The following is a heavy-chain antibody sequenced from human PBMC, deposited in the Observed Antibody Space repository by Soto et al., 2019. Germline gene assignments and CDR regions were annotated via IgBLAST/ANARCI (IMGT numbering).Heavy chain of an antibody. V-gene: IGHV3-30*03. D-gene: IGHD3-16*01. CDR2: ISYDGSNK. CDR3: ATFKN. Sequence: QVQLVESGGGVVQPGRSLRLSCAASGFTFSSYGMHGVRQAPGKGLEWVAVISYDGSNKYYADSVKGRFTISRDNSKNTLYLQMNSLRAEDTAVYYCATFKNWGQGTLVTVSS. J-gene: IGHJ4*02. CDR1: GFTFSSYG.